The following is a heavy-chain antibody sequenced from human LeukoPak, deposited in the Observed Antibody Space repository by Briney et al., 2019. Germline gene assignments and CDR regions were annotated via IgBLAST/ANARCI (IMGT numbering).Heavy chain of an antibody. CDR2: ISYDGSNK. CDR1: RFTFSNYA. Sequence: GRSLRLSCAASRFTFSNYAMHWVRQAPGKGLGWVAVISYDGSNKYYADSVKGRFTISRDNAKNSLYLQMNSLRAEDTAVYYCASVRGYSSSRFDYWGQGTLVTVSS. CDR3: ASVRGYSSSRFDY. V-gene: IGHV3-30-3*01. D-gene: IGHD6-13*01. J-gene: IGHJ4*02.